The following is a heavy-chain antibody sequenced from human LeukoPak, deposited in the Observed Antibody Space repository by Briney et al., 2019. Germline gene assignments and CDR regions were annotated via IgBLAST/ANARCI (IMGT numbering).Heavy chain of an antibody. J-gene: IGHJ4*02. CDR2: IYYSGST. V-gene: IGHV4-59*01. CDR1: GGSISSYY. D-gene: IGHD2-2*01. Sequence: SETLSLTCTVSGGSISSYYWSWIRQPPGKGLEWIGYIYYSGSTNYNPSLKSRVTISVDTSKNQFSLKLSSVTAADTAVYYCAREICSSTSCYVGYWGQGTLVTVSS. CDR3: AREICSSTSCYVGY.